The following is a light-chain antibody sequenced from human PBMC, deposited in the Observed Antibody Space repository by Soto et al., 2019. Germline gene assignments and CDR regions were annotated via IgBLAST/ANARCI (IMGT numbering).Light chain of an antibody. Sequence: DIQLTQSPSALSASIGDRVTITCRASQPVITSLAWYQHKPGEAPKLLIYDASILQTGVPSRFSGYASGTEFTLTITRVQPDDFAPYSCQQYSDYSEHGLTFAGGTKVHI. CDR1: QPVITS. J-gene: IGKJ4*01. CDR3: QQYSDYSEHGLT. CDR2: DAS. V-gene: IGKV1-5*01.